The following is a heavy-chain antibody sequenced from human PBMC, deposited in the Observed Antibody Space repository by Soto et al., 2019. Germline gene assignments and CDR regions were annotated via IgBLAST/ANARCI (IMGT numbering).Heavy chain of an antibody. J-gene: IGHJ4*02. Sequence: SETLSLTCTVSGGSISSGGYYWSWIRQHPGKGLEWIGYIYYSGSTYYNPSLKSRVTISVDTSKNQFSLKLSSVTAADTAVYYCARDPIDYGGGIDSWGQXTLVPVSA. CDR3: ARDPIDYGGGIDS. CDR1: GGSISSGGYY. D-gene: IGHD4-17*01. CDR2: IYYSGST. V-gene: IGHV4-31*03.